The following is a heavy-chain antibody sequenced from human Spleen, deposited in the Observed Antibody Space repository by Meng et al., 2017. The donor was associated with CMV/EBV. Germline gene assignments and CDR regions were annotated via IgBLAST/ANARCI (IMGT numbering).Heavy chain of an antibody. CDR2: IYYSGST. J-gene: IGHJ5*02. Sequence: DSLSSGDYYWSWIRQPPGKGLEWIGYIYYSGSTYYNPSLKSRVTISVDTSKNQFSLKLSSVTAADTAVYYCARDVRSDFWSGYIWPWGQGTLVTVSS. D-gene: IGHD3-3*01. CDR3: ARDVRSDFWSGYIWP. V-gene: IGHV4-30-4*01. CDR1: DSLSSGDYY.